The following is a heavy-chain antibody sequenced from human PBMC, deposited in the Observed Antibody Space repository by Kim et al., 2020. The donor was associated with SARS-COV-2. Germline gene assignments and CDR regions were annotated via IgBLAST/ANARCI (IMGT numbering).Heavy chain of an antibody. CDR1: GGSISSSNW. J-gene: IGHJ5*02. D-gene: IGHD6-19*01. V-gene: IGHV4-4*02. CDR3: ARGWWLVRNNWFDP. Sequence: SETLSLTCAVSGGSISSSNWWSWVRQPPGKGLEWIGEIYHSGSTNYNPSLKSRVTISVDKSKNQFSLKLSSVTAADTAVYYCARGWWLVRNNWFDPWGQGTLVTVSS. CDR2: IYHSGST.